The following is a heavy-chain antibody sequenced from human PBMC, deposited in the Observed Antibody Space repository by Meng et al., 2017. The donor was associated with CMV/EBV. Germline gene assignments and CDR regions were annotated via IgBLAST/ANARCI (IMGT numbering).Heavy chain of an antibody. J-gene: IGHJ4*02. CDR2: IYPADSDT. D-gene: IGHD5/OR15-5a*01. CDR3: ERHDSRYSVDY. Sequence: GGSLRLSCKGSGYNFANSWIVWVRQMPGKGLEWMGIIYPADSDTRYTPSFQGQVTISADKSISTAYLQWSRLKTSDTATYYGERHDSRYSVDYGGQGTLVTVSS. V-gene: IGHV5-51*01. CDR1: GYNFANSW.